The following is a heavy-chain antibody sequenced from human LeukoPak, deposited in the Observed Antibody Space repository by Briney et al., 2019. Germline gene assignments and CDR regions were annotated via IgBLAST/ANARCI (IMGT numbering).Heavy chain of an antibody. V-gene: IGHV3-9*01. CDR3: ARWGGYCSSTSCYDAFDI. Sequence: GGSLRLSCAASGFTFDDYAMHWVRQAPGKGLEWVSGISWNSGSIGYADSVKGRFTISRDNAKNSLYLQMNSLRAEDTAVYYCARWGGYCSSTSCYDAFDIWGQGTMVTVSS. CDR1: GFTFDDYA. J-gene: IGHJ3*02. CDR2: ISWNSGSI. D-gene: IGHD2-2*01.